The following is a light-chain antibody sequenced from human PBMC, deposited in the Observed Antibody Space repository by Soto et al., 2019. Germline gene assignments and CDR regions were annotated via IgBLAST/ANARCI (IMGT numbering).Light chain of an antibody. CDR3: QQYNNWPPYT. V-gene: IGKV3-15*01. CDR2: GAS. Sequence: EIVVTQSPATLSVSPGERATLSCRARQSVSDNLAWYQQKPGQAPRLLIHGASTRATGIPARFSGSGYGREFTLTITSLQSEDVAVYYCQQYNNWPPYTFGQGTKLEIK. J-gene: IGKJ2*01. CDR1: QSVSDN.